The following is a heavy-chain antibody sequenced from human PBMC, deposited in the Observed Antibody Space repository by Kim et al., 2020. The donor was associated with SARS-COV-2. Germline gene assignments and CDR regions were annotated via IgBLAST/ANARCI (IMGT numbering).Heavy chain of an antibody. D-gene: IGHD6-13*01. CDR2: IYSSGNT. CDR3: ATLKYSSNWYYFDY. V-gene: IGHV4-59*01. J-gene: IGHJ4*02. Sequence: SETLSLTCTVSGGSISNYFWTWIRQPPGKGLEWIGYIYSSGNTNYSPSLRSRVTISIDTSKNQFSLRLNSVTAADTAVYYCATLKYSSNWYYFDYWGQGTPVTVSS. CDR1: GGSISNYF.